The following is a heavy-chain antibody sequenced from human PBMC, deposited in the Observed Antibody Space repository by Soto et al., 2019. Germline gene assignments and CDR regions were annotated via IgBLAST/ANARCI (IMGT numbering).Heavy chain of an antibody. J-gene: IGHJ4*02. CDR1: GFTFSSYG. D-gene: IGHD7-27*01. CDR2: ISYDGSNK. Sequence: QVQLVESGGGVVQPGRSLRLSCAASGFTFSSYGMHWVRQAPGKGLEWVAVISYDGSNKYYADSVKGRFTISRDNSKNTLYLQMNSLRAEDTAVYYCAKDMPLGGYWGQGTLVTVSS. CDR3: AKDMPLGGY. V-gene: IGHV3-30*18.